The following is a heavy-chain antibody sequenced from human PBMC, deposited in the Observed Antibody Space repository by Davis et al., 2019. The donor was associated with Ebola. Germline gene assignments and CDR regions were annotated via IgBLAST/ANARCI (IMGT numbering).Heavy chain of an antibody. J-gene: IGHJ6*02. V-gene: IGHV3-23*01. Sequence: GESLKISCAASGFTFSSHAMSWVRQSPGKGLEWVSDISGSGGSTYYADSVKGQFTISRDNSKNTLYLQMNSLRAEDTAVYYCATCSGGSCYSLLDYYYGMDVWGQGTTVNVSS. CDR3: ATCSGGSCYSLLDYYYGMDV. D-gene: IGHD2-15*01. CDR2: ISGSGGST. CDR1: GFTFSSHA.